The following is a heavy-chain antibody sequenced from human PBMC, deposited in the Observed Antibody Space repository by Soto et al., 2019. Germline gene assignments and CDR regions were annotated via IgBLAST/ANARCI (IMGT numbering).Heavy chain of an antibody. V-gene: IGHV1-69*13. CDR3: ANSLSGWYYFDY. Sequence: ASVKVSCKASGGTFISYAISWVRQAPGQGLEWMGGIIPIFGTANYAQKFQGRVTITADESTSTAYMELSSLRSEDTAVYYCANSLSGWYYFDYWGQGTLVTVSS. D-gene: IGHD4-4*01. CDR2: IIPIFGTA. CDR1: GGTFISYA. J-gene: IGHJ4*02.